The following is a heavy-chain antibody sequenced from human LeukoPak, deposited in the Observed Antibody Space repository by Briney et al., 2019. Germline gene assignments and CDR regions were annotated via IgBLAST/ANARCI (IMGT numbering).Heavy chain of an antibody. CDR2: ITGGGDTT. Sequence: GGSLRLSCAASGFTFSSYAMTWVRQAPGKGLEWVSSITGGGDTTYYADSVRGRFTISRDNSKNTLSVQMNSLRAEDTAVYYCAKQRSEVVLAATNYWGQGTLVTVSS. CDR3: AKQRSEVVLAATNY. V-gene: IGHV3-23*01. J-gene: IGHJ4*02. CDR1: GFTFSSYA. D-gene: IGHD2-15*01.